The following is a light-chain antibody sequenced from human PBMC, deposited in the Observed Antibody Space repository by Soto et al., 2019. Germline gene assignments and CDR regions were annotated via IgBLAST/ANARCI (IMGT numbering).Light chain of an antibody. Sequence: DLQMTQSPSSVSASVGDRVAITCRASQAINNWLAWYQQKPGKAPKALIYAASSLQSGVPSRFSGSRSETEFTLTISSLQPEDFATYYCQQTNSFPITFGQGTRLEIK. J-gene: IGKJ5*01. CDR3: QQTNSFPIT. CDR2: AAS. CDR1: QAINNW. V-gene: IGKV1-12*01.